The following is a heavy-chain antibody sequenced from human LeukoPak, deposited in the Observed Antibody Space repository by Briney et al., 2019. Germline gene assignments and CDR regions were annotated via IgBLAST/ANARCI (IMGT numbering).Heavy chain of an antibody. Sequence: SETLSLTCSVSGGPISSSSYYWGWIRQPPGKGLEWIGSLYYTGTTYYNPSLKSRVTTSVDTSKNQFSLKLSFVTAADTAVYYCGRHRRYSSWDYWGQGTLVAVSS. CDR3: GRHRRYSSWDY. CDR1: GGPISSSSYY. J-gene: IGHJ4*01. V-gene: IGHV4-39*01. D-gene: IGHD5-18*01. CDR2: LYYTGTT.